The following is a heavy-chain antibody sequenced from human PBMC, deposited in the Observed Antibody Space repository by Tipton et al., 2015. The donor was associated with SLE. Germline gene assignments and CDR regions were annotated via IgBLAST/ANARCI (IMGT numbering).Heavy chain of an antibody. CDR1: GGSISNYY. J-gene: IGHJ3*02. CDR3: ARNRGSGQQADCEI. V-gene: IGHV4-34*01. Sequence: GLVKPSETLSLTCTVSGGSISNYYWSWIRQPPGKGLEWIGEINHSGSTHYTPSLKRRVIISVDTSKNQLSLKLNSVTAADTTMYYCARNRGSGQQADCEIWGQGTMGTVSS. D-gene: IGHD2-15*01. CDR2: INHSGST.